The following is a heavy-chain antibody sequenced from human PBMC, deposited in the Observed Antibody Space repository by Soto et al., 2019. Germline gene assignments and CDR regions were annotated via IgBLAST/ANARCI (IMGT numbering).Heavy chain of an antibody. Sequence: EVQLVESGGGLVQPGESLRLSCAASGFSFSSSWMHWVRQAPGKGLVWVSRINNDGSNTRYADSVKGRFTVSRDNAKNTLYLQMNSLRAEDTAVYYCARPYDFWTGYYHPGDSWGQGTLVTVSS. CDR3: ARPYDFWTGYYHPGDS. CDR1: GFSFSSSW. D-gene: IGHD3-3*01. V-gene: IGHV3-74*01. J-gene: IGHJ5*02. CDR2: INNDGSNT.